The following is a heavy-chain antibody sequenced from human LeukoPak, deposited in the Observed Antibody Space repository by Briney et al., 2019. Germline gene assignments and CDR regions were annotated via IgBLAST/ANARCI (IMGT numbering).Heavy chain of an antibody. Sequence: GASVKVSRKASGYTFTSYAMNWVRQAPGQGLEWMGWINTNTGNPTYAQGFTGRFVFSLDTSVSTAYLQISSLKAEDTAVYYCARPVRRLWFGELFEYYYYMDVWGKGTTVTVSS. D-gene: IGHD3-10*01. V-gene: IGHV7-4-1*02. J-gene: IGHJ6*03. CDR3: ARPVRRLWFGELFEYYYYMDV. CDR1: GYTFTSYA. CDR2: INTNTGNP.